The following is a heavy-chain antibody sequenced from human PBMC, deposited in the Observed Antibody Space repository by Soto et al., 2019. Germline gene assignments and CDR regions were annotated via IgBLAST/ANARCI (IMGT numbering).Heavy chain of an antibody. V-gene: IGHV4-59*08. D-gene: IGHD2-8*01. CDR3: ARRYGVTIGY. J-gene: IGHJ4*02. CDR1: GGSISSYY. Sequence: QVQLQESGPGLVKPSETLSLTCTVSGGSISSYYWSWIRQTPGKGLEWIGYIDYRGSTNYNPSLKWAVTMSVDASKNQFSLRLSSVAAADTAVYYCARRYGVTIGYWGQGTLVTVSS. CDR2: IDYRGST.